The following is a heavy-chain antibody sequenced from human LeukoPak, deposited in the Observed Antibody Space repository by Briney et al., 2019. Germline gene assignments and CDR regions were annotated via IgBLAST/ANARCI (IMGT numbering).Heavy chain of an antibody. Sequence: GGSLRLSCAASGVTFSSYAMNWVRQAPGKGLEWVSGINGSGGSTYYAVSVKGRFTLSRDNSKNTRYLQMKSLRAEDTALYFCAKHVLEAAVYYYYMEVWGKGTTVIVSS. D-gene: IGHD6-13*01. CDR1: GVTFSSYA. J-gene: IGHJ6*03. V-gene: IGHV3-23*01. CDR3: AKHVLEAAVYYYYMEV. CDR2: INGSGGST.